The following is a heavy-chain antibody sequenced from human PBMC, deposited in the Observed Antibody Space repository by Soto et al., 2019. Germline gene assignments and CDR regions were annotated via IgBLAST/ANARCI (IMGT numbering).Heavy chain of an antibody. Sequence: PSQTLSLTCDISGDSDSSNSAAWNWIRQPPSRGLEWLGRTYYRSKWYINYAVSVKSRITVNPDTSKNQFSLQLNSVTPEDTAVYYCARGSWDDVTGHYYMDVWGKGTTVTVSS. CDR2: TYYRSKWYI. V-gene: IGHV6-1*01. J-gene: IGHJ6*03. CDR3: ARGSWDDVTGHYYMDV. CDR1: GDSDSSNSAA. D-gene: IGHD1-1*01.